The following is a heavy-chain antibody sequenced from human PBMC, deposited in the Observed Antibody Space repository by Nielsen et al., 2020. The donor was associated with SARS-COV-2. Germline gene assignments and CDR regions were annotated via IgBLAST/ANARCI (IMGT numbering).Heavy chain of an antibody. CDR2: IIPIFGTA. CDR1: GGTFSSYA. J-gene: IGHJ6*02. Sequence: SVKVSCKASGGTFSSYAISWVRQAPGQGLEWMGGIIPIFGTANYAQKFQGRVTITADESTSTAYMELSSLRSEDTAVYYCARVAVAGEYYYYGMDVWGQGTTVTVSS. CDR3: ARVAVAGEYYYYGMDV. D-gene: IGHD6-19*01. V-gene: IGHV1-69*13.